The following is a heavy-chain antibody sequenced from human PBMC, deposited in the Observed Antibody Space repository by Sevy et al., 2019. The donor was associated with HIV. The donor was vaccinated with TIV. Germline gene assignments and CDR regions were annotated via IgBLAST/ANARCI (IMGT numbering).Heavy chain of an antibody. J-gene: IGHJ4*02. Sequence: ASVKVSCRASGYSFTAYFLHWVRQAPGQGLEWMGRISPNSGGTVYAQNFQGRVTMTRDTSGTTAYMEVTRLKSDDTALHYCARASGPTVGAYFDYWGQGTLVTVSS. V-gene: IGHV1-2*06. D-gene: IGHD3-10*01. CDR2: ISPNSGGT. CDR1: GYSFTAYF. CDR3: ARASGPTVGAYFDY.